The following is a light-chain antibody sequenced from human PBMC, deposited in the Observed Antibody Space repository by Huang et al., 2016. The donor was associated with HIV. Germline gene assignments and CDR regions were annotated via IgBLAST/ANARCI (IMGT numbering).Light chain of an antibody. Sequence: DIQMTQSPSTVSASVGDRVTITCRASQSINTWLAWYQQKPGKAPKLLIYTASNLQSWVPSRFSGSGSGTEFTLTISSLQPDDFATYYCQHYAGYPWTFGQGTKVEIK. J-gene: IGKJ1*01. CDR3: QHYAGYPWT. V-gene: IGKV1-5*03. CDR2: TAS. CDR1: QSINTW.